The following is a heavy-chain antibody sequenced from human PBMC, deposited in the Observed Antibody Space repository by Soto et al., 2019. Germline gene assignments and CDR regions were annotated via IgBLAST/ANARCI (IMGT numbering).Heavy chain of an antibody. D-gene: IGHD2-15*01. CDR3: ARDTVGYCSGGSCYPH. CDR1: GGSISSGGYY. Sequence: QVQLQESGPGLVKPSQTPSLTCTVSGGSISSGGYYWSWIRQHPGKGLEWIGYIYYSGSTYYNPSLKSRVTISVDTSKNQFSLKLSSVTAADTAVYYCARDTVGYCSGGSCYPHWGQGTLVTVSS. V-gene: IGHV4-31*03. J-gene: IGHJ4*02. CDR2: IYYSGST.